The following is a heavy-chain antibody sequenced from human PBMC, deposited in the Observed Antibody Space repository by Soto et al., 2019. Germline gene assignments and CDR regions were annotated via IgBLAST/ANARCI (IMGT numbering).Heavy chain of an antibody. CDR1: SGSISSYN. CDR3: ARENYYALDY. Sequence: TLSLTCTVSSGSISSYNWNWVRQPPGKGLEWIGFINYSGSTHYNPSLKSRVTISLDTSKNQFSLKLNSVTAADTAVYYCARENYYALDYWGPGTLVTVSS. J-gene: IGHJ4*02. V-gene: IGHV4-59*01. D-gene: IGHD3-10*01. CDR2: INYSGST.